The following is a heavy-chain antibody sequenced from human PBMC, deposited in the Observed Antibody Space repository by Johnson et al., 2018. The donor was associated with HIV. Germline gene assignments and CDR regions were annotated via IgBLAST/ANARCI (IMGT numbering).Heavy chain of an antibody. V-gene: IGHV3-20*04. CDR1: GFTFDDFG. D-gene: IGHD6-19*01. CDR3: ARAGGAVRVNGFDM. CDR2: INWNGGRT. Sequence: MLLVESGGGVVRPGGSLRLSCAASGFTFDDFGMGWVRQAPGKGLEWVSGINWNGGRTGYADSVKGRFTISRDNAKNSLYLQMNSLRGEDTALYYCARAGGAVRVNGFDMWGQGTMLTVSS. J-gene: IGHJ3*02.